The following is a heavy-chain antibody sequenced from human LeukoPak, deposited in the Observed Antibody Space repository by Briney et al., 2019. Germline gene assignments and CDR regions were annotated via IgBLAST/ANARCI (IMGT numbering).Heavy chain of an antibody. CDR3: ARGANLGGIEY. J-gene: IGHJ4*02. CDR2: IYSGGST. V-gene: IGHV3-53*01. D-gene: IGHD1-26*01. Sequence: GGSLRLSCAASGFTVSSNQMSWVRQAPGKGLEWVSIIYSGGSTYYADSVKGRFTISRDNSKNTLYLQVNSLRAEDTAVYYCARGANLGGIEYWGQGTLVTVSS. CDR1: GFTVSSNQ.